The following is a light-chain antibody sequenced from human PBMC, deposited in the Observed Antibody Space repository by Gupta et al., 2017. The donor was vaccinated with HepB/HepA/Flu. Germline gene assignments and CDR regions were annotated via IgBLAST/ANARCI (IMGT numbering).Light chain of an antibody. J-gene: IGLJ2*01. CDR2: EVN. V-gene: IGLV2-23*02. Sequence: QSALTQPASVSGSPGQSITISCTGTRSDVGSSTLVSWYQQHPGKAHKLMIYEVNNWTSGVSNRFSGSKSGNTASLTISGLQAEDEADYYCCSYASTTVVFGGGTKLTVL. CDR1: RSDVGSSTL. CDR3: CSYASTTVV.